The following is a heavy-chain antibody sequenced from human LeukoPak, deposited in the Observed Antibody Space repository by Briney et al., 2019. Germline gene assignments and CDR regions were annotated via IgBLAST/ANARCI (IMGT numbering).Heavy chain of an antibody. CDR3: AKAQNNGGDFDY. V-gene: IGHV3-23*01. CDR1: GFTFSSYA. Sequence: GGSLRLSCAASGFTFSSYAMSWVRQAPGKGLEWVSAISGGADITYYADSVKGRFPISRDNSKNTLYLQMNSLRAEDTAVYYCAKAQNNGGDFDYWGQGILVTVAS. J-gene: IGHJ4*02. D-gene: IGHD4-23*01. CDR2: ISGGADIT.